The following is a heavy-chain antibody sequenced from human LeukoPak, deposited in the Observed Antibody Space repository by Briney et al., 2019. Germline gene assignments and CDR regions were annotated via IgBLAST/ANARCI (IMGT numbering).Heavy chain of an antibody. Sequence: GGSLRLSCAASGFTFSSYSMNWVRQAPGKGLEWVSYISSSSTIYYADSVKGRFTISRDNAKNSLYLQMNSLRAEDTAVYYCVRALRFLEWALTYYYGMDVWGQGTTVTVSS. CDR3: VRALRFLEWALTYYYGMDV. D-gene: IGHD3-3*01. CDR1: GFTFSSYS. CDR2: ISSSSTI. J-gene: IGHJ6*02. V-gene: IGHV3-48*01.